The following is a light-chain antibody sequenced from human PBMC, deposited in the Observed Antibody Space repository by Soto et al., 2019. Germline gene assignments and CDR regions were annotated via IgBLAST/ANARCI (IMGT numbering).Light chain of an antibody. Sequence: EVVLTQSPVTLSLSLGETATLSCRASQSVSYLAWYPQKPGQAPRLLIYDTSNRATGIPARFSGGGSGTDFTLVISSLEPEDFAVYFCQQRGNWPWTFGQGTKVEIK. CDR1: QSVSY. CDR2: DTS. V-gene: IGKV3-11*01. CDR3: QQRGNWPWT. J-gene: IGKJ1*01.